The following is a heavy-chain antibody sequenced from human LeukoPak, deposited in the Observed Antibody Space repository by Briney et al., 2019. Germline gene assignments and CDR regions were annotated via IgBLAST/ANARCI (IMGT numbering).Heavy chain of an antibody. D-gene: IGHD6-19*01. Sequence: GGSLRLSCAASGFTFSSSAMSWVRQAPGKGLEWVSAISNNGGYTYYADSVQGRFTISRDNSKSTLCLQMNSLRAEDTAVYYCAKDVKYSSGWYYFDYWGQGTLVTVSS. J-gene: IGHJ4*02. CDR3: AKDVKYSSGWYYFDY. CDR2: ISNNGGYT. V-gene: IGHV3-23*01. CDR1: GFTFSSSA.